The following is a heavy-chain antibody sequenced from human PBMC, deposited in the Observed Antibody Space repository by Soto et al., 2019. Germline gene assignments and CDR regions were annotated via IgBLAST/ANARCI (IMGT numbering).Heavy chain of an antibody. CDR3: ARPSSSSSSVNYYYYGMDV. CDR2: IIPIFGTA. CDR1: GGTFSSYA. Sequence: SVKVSCKASGGTFSSYAISWVRQAPGQGLEWMGGIIPIFGTANYAQKFQGRVTITADKSTSTAYMELSSLRSEDTAVYYCARPSSSSSSVNYYYYGMDVWGQGTTVTVSS. D-gene: IGHD6-6*01. V-gene: IGHV1-69*06. J-gene: IGHJ6*02.